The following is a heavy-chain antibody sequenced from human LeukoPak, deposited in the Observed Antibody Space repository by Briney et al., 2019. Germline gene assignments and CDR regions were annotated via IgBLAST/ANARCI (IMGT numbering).Heavy chain of an antibody. D-gene: IGHD1-26*01. V-gene: IGHV3-30-3*01. CDR1: AFRFSVYS. Sequence: GRSLRLSCEGSAFRFSVYSMHWVRQVPNKGLDWVAFISYDGSNKKYADSVKGRFTISRDNSKNTLYLQMNSLRAEDTAVYSCARVQGVVGATPFDYWGQGTLVTVSS. J-gene: IGHJ4*02. CDR3: ARVQGVVGATPFDY. CDR2: ISYDGSNK.